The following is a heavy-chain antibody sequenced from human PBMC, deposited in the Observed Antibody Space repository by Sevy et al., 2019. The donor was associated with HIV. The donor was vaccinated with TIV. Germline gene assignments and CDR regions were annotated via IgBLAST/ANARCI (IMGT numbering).Heavy chain of an antibody. V-gene: IGHV1-2*02. J-gene: IGHJ4*01. CDR2: INPNSDVT. Sequence: ASVKVSCETSGYRFTDYYIHWVRQAPGQGLEWMGWINPNSDVTKSAKKFQDRVIMTKDTSISTVYIELRGLTFDDSAVYYCARDQEFCSTNTCYSGLDHWGHGSLVTVSS. D-gene: IGHD1-26*01. CDR1: GYRFTDYY. CDR3: ARDQEFCSTNTCYSGLDH.